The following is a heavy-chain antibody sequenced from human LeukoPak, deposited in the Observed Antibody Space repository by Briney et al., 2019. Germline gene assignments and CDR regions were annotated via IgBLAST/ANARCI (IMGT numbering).Heavy chain of an antibody. CDR3: ARDPEANWALFDH. Sequence: ASVKVSCKASGYTFSSYYIHWMRQAPGQGLEWMGVINPNGGSTTFAQKFQGRVTMTRDTSTSTVYMEMSSLRSADTALYYCARDPEANWALFDHWGQGTLVTVSS. V-gene: IGHV1-46*01. CDR2: INPNGGST. CDR1: GYTFSSYY. D-gene: IGHD7-27*01. J-gene: IGHJ4*02.